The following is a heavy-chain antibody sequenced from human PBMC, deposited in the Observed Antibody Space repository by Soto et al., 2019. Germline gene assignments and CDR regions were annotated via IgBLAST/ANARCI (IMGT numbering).Heavy chain of an antibody. V-gene: IGHV4-4*02. CDR3: ARDAKDFSSGWTYYYYYYGMDV. CDR1: GGAISSSNW. J-gene: IGHJ6*02. CDR2: IYHSGST. Sequence: XGTLSLTFAVSGGAISSSNWWSCVRQPPGKGLEWIGEIYHSGSTNYNPSLKSRVTISVDKSKNQFSLKLSSVTAADTAVYYCARDAKDFSSGWTYYYYYYGMDVWGQGTTVTVSS. D-gene: IGHD6-19*01.